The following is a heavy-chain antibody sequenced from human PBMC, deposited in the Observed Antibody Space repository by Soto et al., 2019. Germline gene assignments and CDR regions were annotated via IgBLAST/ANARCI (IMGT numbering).Heavy chain of an antibody. Sequence: GASVKVSCKDSGYTFASYGMSWVRQAPRQGLEWMGWISAYNGNTNYAQKLQGRVTMTTDTSTSTAYMELRSLRSDDTAVYYCARVVVAATHHYGMDVWGQGTTVTVSS. CDR2: ISAYNGNT. CDR3: ARVVVAATHHYGMDV. J-gene: IGHJ6*02. V-gene: IGHV1-18*01. CDR1: GYTFASYG. D-gene: IGHD2-15*01.